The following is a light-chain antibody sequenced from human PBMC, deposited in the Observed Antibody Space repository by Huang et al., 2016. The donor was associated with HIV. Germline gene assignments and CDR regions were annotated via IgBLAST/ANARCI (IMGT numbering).Light chain of an antibody. J-gene: IGKJ3*01. Sequence: DIQMTQSPSSLSASVGDRVTITCRASQRISSYLNWYQQKPGKAPKLLIYAASNLQSGVPSRFSGSGSGTDFTLTISSLKPEDFATYYCQQSYSTPGGVTFGPGTKVDIK. CDR3: QQSYSTPGGVT. CDR2: AAS. V-gene: IGKV1-39*01. CDR1: QRISSY.